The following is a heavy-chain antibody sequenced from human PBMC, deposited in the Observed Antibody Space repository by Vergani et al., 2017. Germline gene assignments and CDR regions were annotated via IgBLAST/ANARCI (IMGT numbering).Heavy chain of an antibody. Sequence: EVQLVESGGGLVKPGGSLRLSCAASGFTFSSYSMNWVRQAPGKGLEWVSSISSSSSYIYYADSVKGRFTISRDNAKNSLYLQMNSLRAEDTAVYYCARVEYDSSGYYYFDIWGQGTMVTVSS. V-gene: IGHV3-21*01. CDR2: ISSSSSYI. CDR1: GFTFSSYS. CDR3: ARVEYDSSGYYYFDI. D-gene: IGHD3-22*01. J-gene: IGHJ3*02.